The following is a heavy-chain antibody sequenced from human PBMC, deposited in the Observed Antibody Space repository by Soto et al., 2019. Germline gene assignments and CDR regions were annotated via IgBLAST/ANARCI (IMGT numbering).Heavy chain of an antibody. CDR1: GGTFYTYT. CDR3: ARGGSGYTWFNEF. J-gene: IGHJ4*02. D-gene: IGHD3-22*01. CDR2: IIPVFQTA. V-gene: IGHV1-69*01. Sequence: QVQLVQSGAEVRKPGSSVQVSCKASGGTFYTYTFSWVRQVPGQGLEWMGGIIPVFQTAYYTQRFQGRVTITADESTNTAYMELSSLRSEDTAIYYCARGGSGYTWFNEFWGQGTLVTVSS.